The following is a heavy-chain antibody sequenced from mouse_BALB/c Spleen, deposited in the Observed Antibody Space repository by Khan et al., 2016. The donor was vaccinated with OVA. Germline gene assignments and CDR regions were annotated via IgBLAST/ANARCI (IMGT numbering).Heavy chain of an antibody. CDR1: GYTFTSYT. V-gene: IGHV1-4*01. CDR2: INPSNGYT. D-gene: IGHD2-14*01. Sequence: QVQLQQSGAELARPGASVKMSCKASGYTFTSYTIHWIKKRPGQGLEWIGYINPSNGYTNYNQKFKEKATLTTDKSSTTAYLKLRSLTSDDSAVYNCVRDGAYHRNDGWFAYWGQGTLVTVSA. CDR3: VRDGAYHRNDGWFAY. J-gene: IGHJ3*01.